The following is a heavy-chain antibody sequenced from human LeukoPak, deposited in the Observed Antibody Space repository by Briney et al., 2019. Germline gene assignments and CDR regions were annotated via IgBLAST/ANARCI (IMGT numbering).Heavy chain of an antibody. CDR1: GFTFSSYA. Sequence: GGSLRLSCAASGFTFSSYAMSWVRQAPVKGLEWVSAISGSGGSTYYADSVKGRFTISRDNSKNTLYLQMNSLRAEDTAVYYCAKDRVSLGTTVTTDYWGQGTLVTVSS. D-gene: IGHD4-17*01. V-gene: IGHV3-23*01. J-gene: IGHJ4*02. CDR3: AKDRVSLGTTVTTDY. CDR2: ISGSGGST.